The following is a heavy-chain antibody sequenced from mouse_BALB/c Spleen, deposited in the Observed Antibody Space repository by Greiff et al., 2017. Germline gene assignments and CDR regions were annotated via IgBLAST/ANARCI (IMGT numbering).Heavy chain of an antibody. D-gene: IGHD2-2*01. CDR2: ISYDGSN. CDR1: GYSITSGYY. J-gene: IGHJ4*01. Sequence: DVKLVESGPGLVKPSQSLSLTCSVTGYSITSGYYWNWIRQFPGNKLEWMGYISYDGSNNYNPSLKNRISITRDTSKNQFFLKLNSVTTEDTATYYCARRKGYDGNAMDYWGQGTSVTVSS. V-gene: IGHV3-6*02. CDR3: ARRKGYDGNAMDY.